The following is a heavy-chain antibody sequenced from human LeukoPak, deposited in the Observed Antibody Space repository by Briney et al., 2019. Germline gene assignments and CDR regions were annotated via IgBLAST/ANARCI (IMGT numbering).Heavy chain of an antibody. CDR2: IIPILGIA. CDR3: ARDLVVVTANRYYFDY. V-gene: IGHV1-69*04. CDR1: GGTFSSYA. D-gene: IGHD2-21*02. J-gene: IGHJ4*02. Sequence: SVTVSCTASGGTFSSYAISWVRQAPGQGLEWMGRIIPILGIANYAQKFQGRVTITADKSTSTAYMELSSLRSEDTAVYYCARDLVVVTANRYYFDYWGQGTLVTVSS.